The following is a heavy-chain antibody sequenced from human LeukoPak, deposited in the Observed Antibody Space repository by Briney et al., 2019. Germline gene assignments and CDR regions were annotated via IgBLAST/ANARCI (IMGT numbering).Heavy chain of an antibody. CDR3: AREEIQYAFDI. D-gene: IGHD5-24*01. V-gene: IGHV3-11*01. CDR2: ISSSGSTI. J-gene: IGHJ3*02. Sequence: GGSLRLSCVASGLTLSDYYMSWIRQAPGKGLEWVSYISSSGSTIYYADSVKGRFTISRDNAKNSLYLQMNSLRAEDTAVYYCAREEIQYAFDIWGQGTMVTVSS. CDR1: GLTLSDYY.